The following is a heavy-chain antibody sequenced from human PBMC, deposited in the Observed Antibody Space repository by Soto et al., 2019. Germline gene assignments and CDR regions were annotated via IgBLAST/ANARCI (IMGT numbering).Heavy chain of an antibody. D-gene: IGHD3-10*01. J-gene: IGHJ4*02. Sequence: TSETLSLTCTVSGGSSSSGDYYWSWIRQPPGKGLEWIGYIYYSGSTYYNPSLKSRATISIDTSKDQFSLELDSVTAADTAAYYCARATMVFFFDYWGQGTLVTVSS. CDR2: IYYSGST. CDR3: ARATMVFFFDY. CDR1: GGSSSSGDYY. V-gene: IGHV4-30-4*01.